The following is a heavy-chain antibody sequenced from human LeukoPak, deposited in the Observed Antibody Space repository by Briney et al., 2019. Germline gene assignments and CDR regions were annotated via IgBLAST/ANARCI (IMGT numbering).Heavy chain of an antibody. Sequence: PVGSLRLSCAASVVTFRRDLISSGRETPGQGLGWGSGIGVIIVITYYTDSVKGRFTISRENTQNTLCLHMTRPRAPHTTLYYSANDHSLAMARFFPYWRQGTLLSVPS. CDR2: IGVIIVIT. V-gene: IGHV3-23*01. J-gene: IGHJ4*02. CDR3: ANDHSLAMARFFPY. CDR1: VVTFRRDL. D-gene: IGHD6-19*01.